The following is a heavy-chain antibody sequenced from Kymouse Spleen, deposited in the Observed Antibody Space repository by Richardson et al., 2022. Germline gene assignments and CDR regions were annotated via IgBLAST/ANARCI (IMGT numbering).Heavy chain of an antibody. CDR1: GFTFGDYA. D-gene: IGHD5-12*01. CDR2: IRSKAYGGTT. Sequence: EVQLVESGGGLVKPGRSLRLSCTASGFTFGDYAMSWFRQAPGKGLEWVGFIRSKAYGGTTEYAASVKGRFTISRDDSKSIAYLQMNSLKTEDTAVYYCTYDWYYYYYGMDVWGQGTTVTVSS. CDR3: TYDWYYYYYGMDV. V-gene: IGHV3-49*05. J-gene: IGHJ6*02.